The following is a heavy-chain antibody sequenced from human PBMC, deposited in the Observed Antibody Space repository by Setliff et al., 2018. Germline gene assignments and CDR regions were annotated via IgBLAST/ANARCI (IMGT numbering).Heavy chain of an antibody. V-gene: IGHV4-4*07. CDR1: GDSISTYY. J-gene: IGHJ6*03. CDR3: ARHTRGNYFYMDV. CDR2: VFVDGIS. Sequence: SETLSLTCTVSGDSISTYYWSWIRRPAGKGLEWVGRVFVDGISNYSPSLKSRVTMSVDQSKNHFSLKLSSVTAADTAIYYCARHTRGNYFYMDVWGKGTTVTVSS.